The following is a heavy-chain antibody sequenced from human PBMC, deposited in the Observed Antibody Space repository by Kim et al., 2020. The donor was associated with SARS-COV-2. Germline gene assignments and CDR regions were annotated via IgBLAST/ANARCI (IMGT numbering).Heavy chain of an antibody. V-gene: IGHV1-2*02. J-gene: IGHJ3*02. CDR3: ARGPNSSGYYYHFAFDI. CDR2: INPNSGGT. D-gene: IGHD3-22*01. CDR1: GYTFTGYY. Sequence: ASVKVSCKASGYTFTGYYMHWVRQAPGQGLEWMGWINPNSGGTNYAQKFQGRVTMTRDTSISTAYMELSRLRSDDTAVYYCARGPNSSGYYYHFAFDIWGQGTMVTVSS.